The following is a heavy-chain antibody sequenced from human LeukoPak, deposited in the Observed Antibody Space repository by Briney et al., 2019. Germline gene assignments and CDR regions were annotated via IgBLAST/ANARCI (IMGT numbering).Heavy chain of an antibody. CDR2: IYYSGST. J-gene: IGHJ4*02. V-gene: IGHV4-31*03. CDR1: GGSISNGDHY. D-gene: IGHD1-26*01. CDR3: GRIMLSWREFDC. Sequence: TSETLSLTCTVSGGSISNGDHYWSWIRQHPGKGLEWIGHIYYSGSTYYNPSLKSRGIISVETSKNQFSLELSSVTAADTAVYYCGRIMLSWREFDCWGQGTLVTVSS.